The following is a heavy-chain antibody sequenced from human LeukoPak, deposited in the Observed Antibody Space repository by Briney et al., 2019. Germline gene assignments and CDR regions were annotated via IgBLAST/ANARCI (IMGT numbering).Heavy chain of an antibody. CDR3: AKARGNYCSSTSCYVFFDY. J-gene: IGHJ4*02. CDR2: ISGSGGST. V-gene: IGHV3-23*01. CDR1: GFTFSSYW. Sequence: GGSLRLSCAASGFTFSSYWMHWVRQPPGKGLEWVSAISGSGGSTYYADSVKGRFTISRDNSKNTLYLQMNSLRAEDTAVYYCAKARGNYCSSTSCYVFFDYWGQGTLVTVSS. D-gene: IGHD2-2*01.